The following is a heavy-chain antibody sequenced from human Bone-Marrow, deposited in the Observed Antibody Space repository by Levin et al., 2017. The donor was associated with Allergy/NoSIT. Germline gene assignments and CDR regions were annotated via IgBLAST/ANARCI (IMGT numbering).Heavy chain of an antibody. CDR1: GTTFSAFNNYR. D-gene: IGHD4-17*01. J-gene: IGHJ4*02. CDR2: IIPVFGEV. CDR3: TREATYGDYQLFLN. Sequence: SVKVSCKASGTTFSAFNNYRFTWVRRAPGQGLEWVGGIIPVFGEVHYAQNFQGRVTISADASTTTAYMEVNSLRSDDTAVYYCTREATYGDYQLFLNWGRGTLVTVSS. V-gene: IGHV1-69*13.